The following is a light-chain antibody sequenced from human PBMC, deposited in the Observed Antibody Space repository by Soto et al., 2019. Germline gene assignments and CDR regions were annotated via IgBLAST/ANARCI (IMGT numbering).Light chain of an antibody. CDR2: GTS. CDR3: HQYNFWPT. Sequence: TQSPGTLSLSPGERATLSCRASQTVRNNYLAWYQQKPGQSPRLLIYGTSTRATDIPARFSGSGSGTEFTLTISSLQSEDSAVYYCHQYNFWPTFGQGTKVDI. CDR1: QTVRNN. V-gene: IGKV3-15*01. J-gene: IGKJ1*01.